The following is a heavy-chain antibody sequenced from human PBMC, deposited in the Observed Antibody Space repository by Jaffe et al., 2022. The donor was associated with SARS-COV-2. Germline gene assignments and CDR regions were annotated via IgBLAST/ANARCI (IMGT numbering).Heavy chain of an antibody. CDR3: AKDTGGCSSTSCYFDY. D-gene: IGHD2-2*01. CDR2: ISWDGGST. Sequence: EVQLVESGGVVVQPGGSLRLSCAASGFTFDDYTMHWVRQAPGKGLEWVSLISWDGGSTYYADSVKGRFTISRDNSKNSLYLQMNSLRTEDTALYYCAKDTGGCSSTSCYFDYWGQGTLVTVSS. V-gene: IGHV3-43*01. CDR1: GFTFDDYT. J-gene: IGHJ4*02.